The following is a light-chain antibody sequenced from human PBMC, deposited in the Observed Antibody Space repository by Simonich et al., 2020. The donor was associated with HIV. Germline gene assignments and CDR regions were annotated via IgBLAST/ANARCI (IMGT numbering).Light chain of an antibody. CDR2: AAS. Sequence: DIQMTQSPSFLSASVVDQVTLTCRASQGIASYLAWYQQKPGKAPKLLIYAASTLQSGVPSRFSGSGSGTEFTLTISSLQPEDFASYYCQHLKSYPPDFGQGTRLEIK. CDR1: QGIASY. V-gene: IGKV1-9*01. J-gene: IGKJ5*01. CDR3: QHLKSYPPD.